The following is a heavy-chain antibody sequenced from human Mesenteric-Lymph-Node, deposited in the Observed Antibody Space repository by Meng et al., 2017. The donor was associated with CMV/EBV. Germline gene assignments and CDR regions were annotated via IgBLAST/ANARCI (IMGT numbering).Heavy chain of an antibody. D-gene: IGHD4-23*01. CDR3: ATDDYGGNPAY. V-gene: IGHV3-11*04. CDR1: GFTFSNYY. J-gene: IGHJ4*02. CDR2: ISSIGSTI. Sequence: GGSLRLSCAASGFTFSNYYMSWIRQAPGKGPELVAYISSIGSTIYYADSVKGRFTISRDNAKNSLYLQMNSLRAEDTALYYCATDDYGGNPAYWGQGTLVTVSS.